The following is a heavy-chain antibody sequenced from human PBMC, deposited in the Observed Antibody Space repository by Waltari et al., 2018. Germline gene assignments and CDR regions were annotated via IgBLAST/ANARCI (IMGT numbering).Heavy chain of an antibody. CDR2: ISGGSSYT. V-gene: IGHV3-21*02. D-gene: IGHD3-16*01. CDR3: AREWGVMIGTAAYYLDH. CDR1: GFTFSSYP. Sequence: EVQLVGSGGGLVKPGGSLRLSCAASGFTFSSYPMNWVRQAPGEVVRRVSFISGGSSYTYYADSVKGRFTSSRDNVKNSLYLQMNSLRVEDTAVYYCAREWGVMIGTAAYYLDHWTQGTLVTVSS. J-gene: IGHJ4*02.